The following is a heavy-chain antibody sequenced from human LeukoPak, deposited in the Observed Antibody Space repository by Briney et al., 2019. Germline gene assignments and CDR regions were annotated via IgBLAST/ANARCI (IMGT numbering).Heavy chain of an antibody. CDR3: ARDSGPRFDY. D-gene: IGHD6-19*01. CDR1: GGSISSYY. V-gene: IGHV4-59*01. Sequence: PSETLSLTCTVSGGSISSYYWSWIRQPPGKGLEWIGYIHYNGNTNYNPSLKSRVTISVDTSKNQFSLEVTSATAADTAVYYCARDSGPRFDYWGQGTLVTVSS. J-gene: IGHJ4*02. CDR2: IHYNGNT.